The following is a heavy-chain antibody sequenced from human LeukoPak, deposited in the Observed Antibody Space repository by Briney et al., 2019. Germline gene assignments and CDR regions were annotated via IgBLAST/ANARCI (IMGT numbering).Heavy chain of an antibody. Sequence: ASVKVSCKPSGYIFNKYGVSWVRQAPGQGVEWVGCIITYNGHTDYVDQLQGRVTVTTDTSTSTVYMELRSLTSDDTAVYYCARGSGEFDYWGQGTLVTVSS. D-gene: IGHD2-21*01. CDR1: GYIFNKYG. J-gene: IGHJ4*02. CDR2: IITYNGHT. V-gene: IGHV1-18*01. CDR3: ARGSGEFDY.